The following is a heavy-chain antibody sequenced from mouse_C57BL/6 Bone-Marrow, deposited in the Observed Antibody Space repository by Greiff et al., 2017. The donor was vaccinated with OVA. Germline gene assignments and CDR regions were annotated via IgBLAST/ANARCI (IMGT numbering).Heavy chain of an antibody. D-gene: IGHD4-1*01. Sequence: VKLMESGPELVKPGASVKISCKASGYAFSSSWMNWVKQRPGKGLEWIGRIYPGDGDTNYNGKFKGKATLTADKSSSTAYMQLSSLTSEDSAVYFCARWNWVFAYWGQGTLVTVSA. V-gene: IGHV1-82*01. CDR1: GYAFSSSW. CDR3: ARWNWVFAY. CDR2: IYPGDGDT. J-gene: IGHJ3*01.